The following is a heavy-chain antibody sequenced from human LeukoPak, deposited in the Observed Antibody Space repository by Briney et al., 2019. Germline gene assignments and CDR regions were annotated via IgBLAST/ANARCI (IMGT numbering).Heavy chain of an antibody. Sequence: ASVKVSCKASGYTFTNYYIHWVRQAPGQGLEWMGIINPTGGSTSYAQKFQGRVTMTRDTSTSTVYMEVSSLRSGDTAIYFCARNFNGAADYWGQGTLVTVSS. V-gene: IGHV1-46*01. D-gene: IGHD6-13*01. CDR2: INPTGGST. CDR3: ARNFNGAADY. J-gene: IGHJ4*02. CDR1: GYTFTNYY.